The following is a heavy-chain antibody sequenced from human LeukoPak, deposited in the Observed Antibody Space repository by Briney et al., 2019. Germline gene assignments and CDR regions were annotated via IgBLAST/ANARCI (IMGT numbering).Heavy chain of an antibody. CDR1: GFTFSGYI. CDR2: IGTVVNTI. CDR3: SRAQWLDY. D-gene: IGHD6-19*01. J-gene: IGHJ4*02. Sequence: GGCLRLSCAASGFTFSGYIMNWVRQAPGEGLEWGSFIGTVVNTIYYADSVYGRFTVSSDNAKKSLYRSMNRHRCEGTGVYYTSRAQWLDYWGQGTMVTVS. V-gene: IGHV3-48*01.